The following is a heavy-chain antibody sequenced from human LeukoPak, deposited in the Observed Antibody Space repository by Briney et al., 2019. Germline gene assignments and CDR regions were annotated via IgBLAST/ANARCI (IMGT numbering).Heavy chain of an antibody. V-gene: IGHV3-30*02. J-gene: IGHJ6*03. CDR2: IRLDGSNK. CDR1: GFSFSDYG. D-gene: IGHD3-3*01. CDR3: AKRVVIKSTDYFYYYIHV. Sequence: GGSLRLSCEPSGFSFSDYGMHWVRQAPGKGLEWVAFIRLDGSNKYYADSVKGPFTVSRDNSQSTLYLQMNSLRVEDTAVYYCAKRVVIKSTDYFYYYIHVWGKGTTVTVSS.